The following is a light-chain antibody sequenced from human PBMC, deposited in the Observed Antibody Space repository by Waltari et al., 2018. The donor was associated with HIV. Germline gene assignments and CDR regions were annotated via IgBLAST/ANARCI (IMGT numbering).Light chain of an antibody. J-gene: IGKJ1*01. V-gene: IGKV1-39*01. CDR3: QQSHRTPWT. CDR1: ESISTY. CDR2: AAS. Sequence: DIQMTQSPSSLSASVGDRVSITCRASESISTYLNWYQQRPGKAPKLLIYAASSLQSGVPSRFSGSGSWTDFTLTISSLQPEDFATYYCQQSHRTPWTFGQGTKVEIK.